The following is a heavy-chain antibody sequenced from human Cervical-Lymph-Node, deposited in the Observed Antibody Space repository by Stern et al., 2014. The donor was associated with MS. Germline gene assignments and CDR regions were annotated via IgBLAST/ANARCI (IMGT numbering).Heavy chain of an antibody. J-gene: IGHJ5*02. CDR1: GFIFSKAW. CDR2: ITPYGDGGAT. V-gene: IGHV3-15*01. Sequence: EVQMEGSGGGLVPPGGSLRLSCAASGFIFSKAWMTWVRQAPGKGLEWVGRITPYGDGGATTHSTPVPGAFTIAGDDYKKYLILHMNSLKTEDTAVYYCTTDEVANFAHWGQGILVTVSP. CDR3: TTDEVANFAH.